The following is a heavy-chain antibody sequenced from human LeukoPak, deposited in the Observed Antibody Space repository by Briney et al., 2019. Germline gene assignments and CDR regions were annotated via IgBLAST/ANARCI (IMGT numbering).Heavy chain of an antibody. J-gene: IGHJ6*02. V-gene: IGHV4-59*06. Sequence: PSETLSLTCTVSGGSISSYYWSWIRQHPGKGLEWIGYIYYSGSTYYNPSLKSRVTISVDTSKNQFSLKLSSVTAADTAVYYCASCDYLNYYYGMDVWGQGTTVTVS. D-gene: IGHD4-17*01. CDR3: ASCDYLNYYYGMDV. CDR2: IYYSGST. CDR1: GGSISSYY.